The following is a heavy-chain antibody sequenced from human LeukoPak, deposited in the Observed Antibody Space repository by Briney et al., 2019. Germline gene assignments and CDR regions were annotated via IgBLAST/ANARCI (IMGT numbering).Heavy chain of an antibody. J-gene: IGHJ4*02. CDR3: ARENDDIRGSYRY. V-gene: IGHV4-38-2*02. D-gene: IGHD3-16*02. CDR1: GYSIRVGYY. Sequence: PSETLSVTCAVSGYSIRVGYYWGGFGRPPGRGRGWVGSFHLGGSINYNSSLQSRVRISIDTTKDQFSLELASATAADTAVYYCARENDDIRGSYRYWGQGTLVTVSS. CDR2: FHLGGSI.